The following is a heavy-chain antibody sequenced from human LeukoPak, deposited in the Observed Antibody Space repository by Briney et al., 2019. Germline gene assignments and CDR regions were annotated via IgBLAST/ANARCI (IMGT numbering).Heavy chain of an antibody. D-gene: IGHD1-26*01. V-gene: IGHV4-34*01. Sequence: SETLSLTCAVYGESFSGPYWTWIRQSPGKGLEWIGEINHLGSTNYNPSLKSRVTISIHSSKNQVSLKLNSVTAADTAIYYCARRGGGNYPFYFDSWGQGTLVTVSS. J-gene: IGHJ4*02. CDR3: ARRGGGNYPFYFDS. CDR1: GESFSGPY. CDR2: INHLGST.